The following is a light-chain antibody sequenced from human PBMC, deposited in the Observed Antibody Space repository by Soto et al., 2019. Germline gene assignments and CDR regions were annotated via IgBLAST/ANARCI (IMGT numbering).Light chain of an antibody. CDR1: QSVSSN. CDR2: GAS. Sequence: EIVMTQSPATLSVSPGERATLSCRASQSVSSNLAWYQQKPGQAPRLLIYGASTRATGIPARFSGSGSGTEVSLSISSLQSADFAVYYCQQYNNWPPWTFGQGTKVELK. V-gene: IGKV3-15*01. CDR3: QQYNNWPPWT. J-gene: IGKJ1*01.